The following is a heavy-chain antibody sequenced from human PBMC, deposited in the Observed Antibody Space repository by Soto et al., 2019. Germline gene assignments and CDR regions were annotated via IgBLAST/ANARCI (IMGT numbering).Heavy chain of an antibody. CDR2: IFSNDEK. V-gene: IGHV2-26*01. CDR1: GFSLSNARMG. CDR3: ARINDFLTGFDY. Sequence: QVTLKESGPVLVKPTETLTLTCTVSGFSLSNARMGVTWIRQPPGTALEWLAHIFSNDEKSYSTSLKSRLTMSKDTSNSQVVLTMTNMDPVDTGTYYCARINDFLTGFDYWGQGTLVTVSS. J-gene: IGHJ4*02. D-gene: IGHD3-9*01.